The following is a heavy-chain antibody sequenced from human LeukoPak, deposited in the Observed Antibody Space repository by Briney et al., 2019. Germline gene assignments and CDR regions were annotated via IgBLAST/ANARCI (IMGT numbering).Heavy chain of an antibody. CDR2: IYNSGTT. V-gene: IGHV4-39*02. CDR3: ARELVDYDFWSGYYPKYYFDY. D-gene: IGHD3-3*01. J-gene: IGHJ4*02. Sequence: SETLSLTCTVSGGSISSRTYYWGWFRQPPGKGLEWIGRIYNSGTTYYNPSLKSRVTISVDTSKNQFSLKLSSATAADTAVYYCARELVDYDFWSGYYPKYYFDYWGQGTLVTVSS. CDR1: GGSISSRTYY.